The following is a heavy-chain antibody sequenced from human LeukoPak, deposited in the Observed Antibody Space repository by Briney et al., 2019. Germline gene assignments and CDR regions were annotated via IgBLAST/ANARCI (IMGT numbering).Heavy chain of an antibody. CDR2: IRGSGDST. Sequence: GGSLRLSCSASGFTFSTYAMSWVRQPPGKGLEWVSAIRGSGDSTYYAESVKGRFTISRDNSKNTLYLQMNSLRGEDTAVYYCAKRFRGTSGLYYFDSWGQGTLVTVSS. D-gene: IGHD2/OR15-2a*01. V-gene: IGHV3-23*01. CDR3: AKRFRGTSGLYYFDS. J-gene: IGHJ4*02. CDR1: GFTFSTYA.